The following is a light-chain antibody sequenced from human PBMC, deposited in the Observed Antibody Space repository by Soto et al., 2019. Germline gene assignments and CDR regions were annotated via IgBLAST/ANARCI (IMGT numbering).Light chain of an antibody. V-gene: IGKV1-39*01. CDR2: AAS. Sequence: DIQMTQSPSSLSASVGDRVTITCRASQSISNYLNWYQQKPGKAPKLLIYAASSLQSGVPSRFSGSGSGTDFTLTISSLQAEDFAIYYCQQSYSTPLTFGGGTKLEIK. CDR1: QSISNY. J-gene: IGKJ4*01. CDR3: QQSYSTPLT.